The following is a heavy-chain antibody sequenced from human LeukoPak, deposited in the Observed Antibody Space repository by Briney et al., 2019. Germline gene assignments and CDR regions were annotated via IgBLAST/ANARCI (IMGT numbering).Heavy chain of an antibody. Sequence: GRSLRLSCVACAFTFNTHGMHWVRQAPGKGLEWVAVISNDGSNKYYADSVKGRFTISRDNSKNTLYLQMSRLRDEDTAVYYCAKALEQQLVQEGTYWGQGTLVIVSS. D-gene: IGHD6-13*01. V-gene: IGHV3-30*18. J-gene: IGHJ4*02. CDR2: ISNDGSNK. CDR1: AFTFNTHG. CDR3: AKALEQQLVQEGTY.